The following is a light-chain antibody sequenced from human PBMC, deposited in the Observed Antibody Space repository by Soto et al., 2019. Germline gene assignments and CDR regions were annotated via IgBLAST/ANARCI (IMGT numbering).Light chain of an antibody. CDR1: QDISNY. J-gene: IGKJ4*01. V-gene: IGKV1-33*01. CDR3: QQYDNRPPFT. CDR2: DAS. Sequence: DIPMTQSPSSLSASVGDRVTITCQASQDISNYLNWYQQKPGKAPKLLIYDASNLETGVPSRFSGSGSGTDFTFTISSLQPEDIATYYCQQYDNRPPFTFGGGTKVEIK.